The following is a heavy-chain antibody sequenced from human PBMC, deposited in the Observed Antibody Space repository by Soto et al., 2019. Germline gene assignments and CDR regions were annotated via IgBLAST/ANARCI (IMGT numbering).Heavy chain of an antibody. V-gene: IGHV3-48*01. D-gene: IGHD3-10*01. J-gene: IGHJ3*02. CDR3: ARRRLLWFGEFINDAFDI. Sequence: EVQLVESGGGLVQPGGSLRLSCAASGFTFSSYSMNWVRQAPGKGLEWVSYISSSSSTIYYADSVKGRFTISRDNAKNSLYLQMNILRAEDKAVYYCARRRLLWFGEFINDAFDIWGQGTMVTVSS. CDR2: ISSSSSTI. CDR1: GFTFSSYS.